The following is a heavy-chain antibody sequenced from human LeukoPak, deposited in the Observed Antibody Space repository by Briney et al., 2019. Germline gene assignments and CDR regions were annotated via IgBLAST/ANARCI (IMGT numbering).Heavy chain of an antibody. CDR2: IYSGGST. CDR1: GFTVSSNY. V-gene: IGHV3-53*04. J-gene: IGHJ6*02. Sequence: GGSLRLSCAASGFTVSSNYMSWVRQAPGKGLEWVSVIYSGGSTYYADSVKGRFTISRHNSKNTLYLQMNSLRAEDTAVYYCARVRTRVDMFGSGVVPAEDYYGMDVWGQGTTVTVSS. CDR3: ARVRTRVDMFGSGVVPAEDYYGMDV. D-gene: IGHD2-2*01.